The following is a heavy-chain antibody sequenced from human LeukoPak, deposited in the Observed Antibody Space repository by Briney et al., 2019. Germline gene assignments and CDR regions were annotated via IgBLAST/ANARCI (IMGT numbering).Heavy chain of an antibody. CDR2: ISSSSDYT. CDR1: GFTISDYY. CDR3: ARDPPGDGGVTLDY. V-gene: IGHV3-11*05. J-gene: IGHJ4*02. Sequence: GGSLRLSCAASGFTISDYYMNWIHQAPGKGLEWISYISSSSDYTTYADSVKGRFTISRDNSKNSLYLQMNSLRAEDSAVYYCARDPPGDGGVTLDYWGQGTLVTVSS. D-gene: IGHD2-8*02.